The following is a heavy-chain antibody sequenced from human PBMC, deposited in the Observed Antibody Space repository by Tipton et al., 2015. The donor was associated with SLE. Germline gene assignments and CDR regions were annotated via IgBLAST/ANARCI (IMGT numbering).Heavy chain of an antibody. CDR3: ARSSSGDCYWCY. V-gene: IGHV4-34*01. CDR2: INHSGST. CDR1: GGSFSDYS. Sequence: TLSLTCAVYGGSFSDYSWSWFRQPPGKGLEWIGEINHSGSTNYHPSLKSRVTISVDTSKNQFSLKLSSVTAADTAVYYCARSSSGDCYWCYWGQGTLVTVSS. D-gene: IGHD2-21*02. J-gene: IGHJ4*02.